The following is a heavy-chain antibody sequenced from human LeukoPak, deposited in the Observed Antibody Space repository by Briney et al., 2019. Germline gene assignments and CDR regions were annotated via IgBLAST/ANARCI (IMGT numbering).Heavy chain of an antibody. J-gene: IGHJ5*02. CDR2: INHSGST. CDR1: GGSFSGYY. V-gene: IGHV4-34*01. D-gene: IGHD6-13*01. CDR3: ARGISSRYGRWFDP. Sequence: SETLSLTCAVYGGSFSGYYWSWIRQPPGKGLEWIGEINHSGSTNYNPSLKSRVTISVDTSKNQFSLKLSSVTAADTAVYYCARGISSRYGRWFDPWGQGTLVTVSS.